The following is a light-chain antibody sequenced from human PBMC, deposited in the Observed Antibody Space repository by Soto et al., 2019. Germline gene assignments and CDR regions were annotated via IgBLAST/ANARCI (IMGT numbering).Light chain of an antibody. V-gene: IGLV2-23*02. CDR3: CSYVGSSILM. J-gene: IGLJ3*02. CDR1: SSDVVLYNL. CDR2: EVN. Sequence: QSALTQPASVSGSPGQSITISCTGTSSDVVLYNLVSWYQQLPGKAPKLIIYEVNERPSGISDRFSGSKSGNTASLTISGLQDEDEADYYCCSYVGSSILMFGGGTKVTVL.